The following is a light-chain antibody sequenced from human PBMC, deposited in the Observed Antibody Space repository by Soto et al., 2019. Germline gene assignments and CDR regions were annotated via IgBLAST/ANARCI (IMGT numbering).Light chain of an antibody. CDR3: HQYYSPPQT. Sequence: DIVMTQSPDSLAVSLGERPTINCKSSQSVLYSSNNKNYLAWYQQKPGQPPKLLIYWASTRESGVPDRFSGSGSGTDFTLTISSLQAEDVAVYYCHQYYSPPQTFGQGTKVEIK. CDR2: WAS. V-gene: IGKV4-1*01. J-gene: IGKJ1*01. CDR1: QSVLYSSNNKNY.